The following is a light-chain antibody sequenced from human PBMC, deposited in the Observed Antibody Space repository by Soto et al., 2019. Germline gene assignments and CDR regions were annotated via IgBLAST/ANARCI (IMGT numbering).Light chain of an antibody. J-gene: IGLJ2*01. Sequence: QAVVTQSPSASASLGASVKLTCTLNSGHTTYAIAWHQQQPEKGPRYLMKLNTDGSHTRGDGIPDRFSGSSSGAERYLFISSLQSDDEADYYCQTWGTGIVVFGGGTKLTVL. CDR2: LNTDGSH. CDR3: QTWGTGIVV. V-gene: IGLV4-69*01. CDR1: SGHTTYA.